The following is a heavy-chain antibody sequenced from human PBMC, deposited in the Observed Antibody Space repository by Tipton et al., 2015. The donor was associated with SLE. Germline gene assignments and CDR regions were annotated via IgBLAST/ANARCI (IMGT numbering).Heavy chain of an antibody. CDR1: GGSISSGDYY. CDR2: VYYSGST. V-gene: IGHV4-30-4*01. J-gene: IGHJ4*02. Sequence: TLSLTCTVSGGSISSGDYYWSWIRQPPGKGLEWIGYVYYSGSTYYNPSLKSRVTISVDTSKNQFSLKLSPVTAADTAVYYCARGPEELGIPPLFDYWGQGTLVTVSS. D-gene: IGHD7-27*01. CDR3: ARGPEELGIPPLFDY.